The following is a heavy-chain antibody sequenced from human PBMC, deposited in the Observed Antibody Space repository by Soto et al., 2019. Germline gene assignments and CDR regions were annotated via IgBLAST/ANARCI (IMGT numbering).Heavy chain of an antibody. CDR3: TSSLAAVGNDYYYYGMDV. D-gene: IGHD6-13*01. CDR1: GLTFRNAW. J-gene: IGHJ6*02. Sequence: GSLRLSCAASGLTFRNAWMTWVRQAPGKGLEWVGRIKSKTDGGTIDYAAPVKGRFTISRDDSRNTLYLQMNSLKSEDTAAYYCTSSLAAVGNDYYYYGMDVWGQGXTVTVYS. CDR2: IKSKTDGGTI. V-gene: IGHV3-15*01.